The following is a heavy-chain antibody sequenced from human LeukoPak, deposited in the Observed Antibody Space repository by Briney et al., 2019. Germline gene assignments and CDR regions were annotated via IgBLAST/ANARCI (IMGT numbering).Heavy chain of an antibody. CDR3: ASAAGPFDN. CDR1: GFTFSSYG. Sequence: GGSLRLSCVASGFTFSSYGMHWVRQAPGKGPEWVAVIWFDGSDKYYADSVKGRFTISRDNSKNTLYLEMNSLRAEDTAVYYCASAAGPFDNWGQGTLVTVSS. CDR2: IWFDGSDK. V-gene: IGHV3-33*01. J-gene: IGHJ4*02. D-gene: IGHD6-13*01.